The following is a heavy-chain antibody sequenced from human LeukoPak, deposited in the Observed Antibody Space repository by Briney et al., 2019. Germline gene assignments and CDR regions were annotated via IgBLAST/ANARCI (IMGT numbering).Heavy chain of an antibody. CDR1: GYTFTGYY. V-gene: IGHV1-2*02. Sequence: ASVKVSCKASGYTFTGYYMHWVRQAPGQGLEWMGWINPNSGGTNYAQKFQGRVTMTRDTSISTAYMELSRLRSDDTAVYYCARDFEFGSAAGTPNWGQGTLVTVSS. CDR3: ARDFEFGSAAGTPN. D-gene: IGHD6-13*01. CDR2: INPNSGGT. J-gene: IGHJ4*02.